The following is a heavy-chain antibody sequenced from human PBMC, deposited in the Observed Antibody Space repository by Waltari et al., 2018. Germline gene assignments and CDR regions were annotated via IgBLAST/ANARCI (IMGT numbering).Heavy chain of an antibody. CDR3: ARHVEYCDILTGYYTNWFDP. Sequence: QLQLQESGPGLVTPSETLSLTCTVSGGSISSSSYYWGWILQPPGKGLEWIGSIYYSGSTYYNPSLKSRVTISVDTSKNQFSLKLSSVTAADTAVYYCARHVEYCDILTGYYTNWFDPWGQGTLVTVSS. D-gene: IGHD3-9*01. CDR1: GGSISSSSYY. J-gene: IGHJ5*02. CDR2: IYYSGST. V-gene: IGHV4-39*07.